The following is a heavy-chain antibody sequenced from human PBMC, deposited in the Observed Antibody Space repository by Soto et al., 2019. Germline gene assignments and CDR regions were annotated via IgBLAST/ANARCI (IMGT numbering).Heavy chain of an antibody. CDR3: ARRVYGGKDY. CDR2: IYYSGST. V-gene: IGHV4-59*01. D-gene: IGHD2-15*01. Sequence: QVQLQESGPGLVKPSETLSLTCTVSGGSISSYYWSWIRQPPGKGLEWIGYIYYSGSTNYNPSLKSRVTISVDTSKNQFSLKLSSVTAADTAVYYCARRVYGGKDYWGQGTLVTVSS. J-gene: IGHJ4*02. CDR1: GGSISSYY.